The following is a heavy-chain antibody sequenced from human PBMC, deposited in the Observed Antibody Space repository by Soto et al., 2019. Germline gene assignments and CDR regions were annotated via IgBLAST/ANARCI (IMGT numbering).Heavy chain of an antibody. CDR1: GGSISSGDYY. CDR2: IYYSGST. D-gene: IGHD3-3*01. V-gene: IGHV4-30-4*01. Sequence: SETLSLTCPVSGGSISSGDYYWSWIRQPPGKGLEWIGYIYYSGSTYFNPSLKSRVTISVDTSKNQFSLKLSSVTAADTAMSYSATAPPPRNHFCSGYYYYYYYGMDFPGQGTTVTVSS. CDR3: ATAPPPRNHFCSGYYYYYYYGMDF. J-gene: IGHJ6*02.